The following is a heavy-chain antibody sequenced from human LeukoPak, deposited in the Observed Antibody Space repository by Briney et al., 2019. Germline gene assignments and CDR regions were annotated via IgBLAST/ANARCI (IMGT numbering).Heavy chain of an antibody. V-gene: IGHV3-30*18. Sequence: PGGSLRLSCAASGFTFSSYGMHWVRQTPGKGLEWVAVISYDGSSKYYADSVKGRFTISRDNSKNTLYLQMNSLRAEDTAVHYCAKDHLAGYSYGGFYFDFWGQGTLVTVSS. CDR2: ISYDGSSK. CDR1: GFTFSSYG. J-gene: IGHJ4*02. CDR3: AKDHLAGYSYGGFYFDF. D-gene: IGHD5-18*01.